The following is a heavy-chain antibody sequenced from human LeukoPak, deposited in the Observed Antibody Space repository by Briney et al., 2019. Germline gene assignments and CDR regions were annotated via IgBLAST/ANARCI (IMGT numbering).Heavy chain of an antibody. Sequence: ASVKVSCKASGYTFTGYYMHWVRQAPGQGLEWMGWINPNSGGTKYAQKFQGRVTMTRDTSISTAYMELSRLRSDDTAVYYCARDRDWGVAYFDYWGQGTLVTVSS. CDR3: ARDRDWGVAYFDY. D-gene: IGHD2-21*01. CDR1: GYTFTGYY. V-gene: IGHV1-2*02. CDR2: INPNSGGT. J-gene: IGHJ4*02.